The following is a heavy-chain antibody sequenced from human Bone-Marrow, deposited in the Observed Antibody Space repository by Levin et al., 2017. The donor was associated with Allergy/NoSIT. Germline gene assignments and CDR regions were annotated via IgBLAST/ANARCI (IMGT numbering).Heavy chain of an antibody. CDR2: ISITGSTI. V-gene: IGHV3-48*01. J-gene: IGHJ4*02. Sequence: AGGSLRLSCEVSGFSLSSYTMNWVRQAPGKGLEWISYISITGSTIYYADSVKGRFTISRDYAKRAVYLQMNSLRVEDTAVYYCASANGTTWYPFEYWGQGTLVTVSS. D-gene: IGHD6-13*01. CDR1: GFSLSSYT. CDR3: ASANGTTWYPFEY.